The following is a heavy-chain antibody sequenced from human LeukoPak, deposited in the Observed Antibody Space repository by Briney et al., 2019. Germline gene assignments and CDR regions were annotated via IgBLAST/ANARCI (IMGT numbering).Heavy chain of an antibody. CDR2: ISWISGRI. Sequence: GGSLRLSCAASGFTFDDYAMNWVRQAPGGGLEWVSGISWISGRIAYADSVKGRFTISRDNAKNSLYLQMNSLRVEDTALYYCAKDFYRLGEFDAFDNWGQGTMVTVSS. J-gene: IGHJ3*02. D-gene: IGHD3-16*01. CDR1: GFTFDDYA. V-gene: IGHV3-9*01. CDR3: AKDFYRLGEFDAFDN.